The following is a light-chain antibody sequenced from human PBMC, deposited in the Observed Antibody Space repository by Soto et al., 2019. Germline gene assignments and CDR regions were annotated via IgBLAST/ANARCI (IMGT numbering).Light chain of an antibody. CDR3: QPHNDWPT. CDR1: ESVSSK. Sequence: EIMMKQSPATLSVYKGERATLSFRASESVSSKLVWYQQKPGQAPRLLIHDASTRATGIPARFSGSGSGTEFTLTISSVESEDLAIYYCQPHNDWPTFGQVTRLENK. V-gene: IGKV3-15*01. CDR2: DAS. J-gene: IGKJ5*01.